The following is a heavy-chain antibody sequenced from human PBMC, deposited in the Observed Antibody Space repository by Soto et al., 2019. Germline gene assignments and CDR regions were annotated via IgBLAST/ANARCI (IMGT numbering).Heavy chain of an antibody. J-gene: IGHJ6*02. V-gene: IGHV3-9*01. Sequence: EVQLVESGGGLVEPGKSLRLSCVVSGFTYEDFAMHWVRQAPGKGLEWVSGISWNSASTGYADSVTGRFTISRDNAKNSLYLQMRNLTGDDTAMYYCVKDFLRYTNGLDVWGPGTSVTVSS. CDR1: GFTYEDFA. CDR2: ISWNSAST. CDR3: VKDFLRYTNGLDV. D-gene: IGHD5-18*01.